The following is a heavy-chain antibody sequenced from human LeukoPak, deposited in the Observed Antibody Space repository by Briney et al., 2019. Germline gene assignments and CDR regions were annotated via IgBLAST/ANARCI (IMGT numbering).Heavy chain of an antibody. CDR3: ARDLIAAAGDGNWFDP. Sequence: GGSLRLSCAASRFTFSSYSMNGVRQAPGEGLEWVSSISSSSSYIYYAESLKGRFTISRDNAKNSLYLQMNSLRAEDTAVYYCARDLIAAAGDGNWFDPWGQGTLVTVSS. J-gene: IGHJ5*02. V-gene: IGHV3-21*01. CDR2: ISSSSSYI. CDR1: RFTFSSYS. D-gene: IGHD6-13*01.